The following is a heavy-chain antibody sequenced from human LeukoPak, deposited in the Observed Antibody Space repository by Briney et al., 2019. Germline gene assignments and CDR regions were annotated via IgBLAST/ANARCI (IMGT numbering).Heavy chain of an antibody. CDR2: IKQDGSEK. J-gene: IGHJ5*02. CDR3: ASNSGYSSSWRCSVCWFDP. Sequence: GGSLRLSCAASGFTFSSYWVSWVRQAPGKGLEWVANIKQDGSEKYYVDSVKGRFTISRDNAKNSLYLQMNSLRAEDTAVYYCASNSGYSSSWRCSVCWFDPWGQGTLVTVSS. CDR1: GFTFSSYW. D-gene: IGHD6-13*01. V-gene: IGHV3-7*01.